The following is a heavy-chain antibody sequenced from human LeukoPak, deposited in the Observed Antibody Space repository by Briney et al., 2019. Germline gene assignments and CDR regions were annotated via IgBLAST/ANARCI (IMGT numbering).Heavy chain of an antibody. J-gene: IGHJ3*02. V-gene: IGHV1-18*01. CDR1: GYTFTSYG. CDR2: LSAYNGNK. D-gene: IGHD2-2*01. CDR3: ASHVGWYQPLPLYAFDI. Sequence: ASVKVSCKASGYTFTSYGISWGRQAPGQGLEWMGWLSAYNGNKNYAQKIQSRVTMTTVTSTRTAYMKLWSLKSNDAAVYYCASHVGWYQPLPLYAFDIWGQGTMVTVSS.